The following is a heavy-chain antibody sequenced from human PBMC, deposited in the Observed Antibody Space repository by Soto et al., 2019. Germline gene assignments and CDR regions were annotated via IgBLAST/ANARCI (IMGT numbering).Heavy chain of an antibody. CDR2: IHYSGNT. CDR1: GGSNSSHY. CDR3: ALYSTSWYPSHDY. V-gene: IGHV4-59*11. J-gene: IGHJ4*02. D-gene: IGHD6-13*01. Sequence: QVQLQESGPGLVKPSETLSLTCTVTGGSNSSHYYNWIRQPPGKGLEWIGNIHYSGNTNYNPSLKSRVTISVDTSKNQFSLKLSSVTAADTAVYFCALYSTSWYPSHDYWGQGTLVTVSS.